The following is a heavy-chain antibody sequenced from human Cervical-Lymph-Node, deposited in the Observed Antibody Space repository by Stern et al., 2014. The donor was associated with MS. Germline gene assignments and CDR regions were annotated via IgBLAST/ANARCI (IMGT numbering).Heavy chain of an antibody. V-gene: IGHV5-51*01. Sequence: VQLLPPGAEVKKPGASLKISCKGSGYSFTANWIAWVRQMPGTGLEWMGIIYTGHSDPEAGPSFQGQVTISADKSISTAYLQWSSLKASDTAMYYCARDYGDYAFDYWGQGTLVTVSS. CDR2: IYTGHSDP. J-gene: IGHJ4*02. CDR3: ARDYGDYAFDY. CDR1: GYSFTANW. D-gene: IGHD4-17*01.